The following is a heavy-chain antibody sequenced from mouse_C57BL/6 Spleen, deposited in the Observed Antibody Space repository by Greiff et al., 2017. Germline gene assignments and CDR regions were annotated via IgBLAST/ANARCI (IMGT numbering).Heavy chain of an antibody. CDR3: ARDHDYFDY. D-gene: IGHD2-3*01. Sequence: QVQLQQSGPELVKPGASVKISCKASGYAFSSSWMNWVKQRPGKGLEWIGRIYPGDGDTNYNGKFKGKATLTADKSSSTAYMQLSSLTSADSAVYFCARDHDYFDYGGQGTTLTVSS. CDR2: IYPGDGDT. V-gene: IGHV1-82*01. J-gene: IGHJ2*01. CDR1: GYAFSSSW.